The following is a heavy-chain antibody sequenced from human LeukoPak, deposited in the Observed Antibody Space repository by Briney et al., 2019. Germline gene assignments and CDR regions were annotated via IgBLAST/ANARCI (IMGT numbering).Heavy chain of an antibody. J-gene: IGHJ4*02. CDR1: GFTFSSYA. CDR2: IKQDGSEK. D-gene: IGHD3-9*01. CDR3: ATHGYSELRYFDWSTNE. V-gene: IGHV3-7*01. Sequence: GGSLRLSCAASGFTFSSYAMSWVRQAPGKGLEWVANIKQDGSEKYYVDSVKGRFTISRDNAKNSLYLQMNSLRAEDTAVYYCATHGYSELRYFDWSTNEWGQGTLVTVSS.